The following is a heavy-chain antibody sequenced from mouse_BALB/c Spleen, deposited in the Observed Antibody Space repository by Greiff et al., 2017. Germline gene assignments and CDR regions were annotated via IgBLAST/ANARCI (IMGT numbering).Heavy chain of an antibody. D-gene: IGHD1-1*01. Sequence: QVQLKESGAELARPGASVKLSCKASGYTFTSYWMQWVKQRPGQGLEWIGAIYPGDGDTRYTQKFKGKATLTADKSSSTAYMQLSSLASEDSAVYYCARSEFYGPWFAYWGQGTLVTVSA. CDR3: ARSEFYGPWFAY. V-gene: IGHV1-87*01. J-gene: IGHJ3*01. CDR1: GYTFTSYW. CDR2: IYPGDGDT.